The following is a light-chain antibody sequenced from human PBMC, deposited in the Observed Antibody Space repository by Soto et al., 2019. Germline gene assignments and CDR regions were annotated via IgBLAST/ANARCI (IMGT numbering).Light chain of an antibody. Sequence: LTQPPSSSVSPGQSVAISCTGTSSDVGGYNYVSWYQQHPGKAPKLMIYEVNKRPSGVPDRFSGSKSGNTASLTVSGLQAEDEADYYCSSYAGSRNVFGTGTK. J-gene: IGLJ1*01. CDR2: EVN. V-gene: IGLV2-8*01. CDR3: SSYAGSRNV. CDR1: SSDVGGYNY.